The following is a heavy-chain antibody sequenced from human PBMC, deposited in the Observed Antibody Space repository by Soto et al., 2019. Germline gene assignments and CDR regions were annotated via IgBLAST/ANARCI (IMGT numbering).Heavy chain of an antibody. CDR2: INHRGST. V-gene: IGHV4-34*01. J-gene: IGHJ5*02. D-gene: IGHD3-22*01. CDR1: GGSFSGYY. CDR3: ARDSFPYYHNSTGYGEAFDP. Sequence: PSETLSLTCAVFGGSFSGYYWSWVRQPPGKGLEWIGEINHRGSTNYNPSLKGRVTMSVDTSKNQFSLKLTSMTAEDTAVYYCARDSFPYYHNSTGYGEAFDPWGQGTVVTVSS.